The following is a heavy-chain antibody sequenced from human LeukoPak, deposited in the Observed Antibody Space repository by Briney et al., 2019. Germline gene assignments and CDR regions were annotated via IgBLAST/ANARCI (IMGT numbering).Heavy chain of an antibody. D-gene: IGHD3-22*01. CDR2: IYTSGST. V-gene: IGHV4-4*07. Sequence: PSETLSLTCDVSGYFVSSAYYWGWIRQPAGKGLEWIGRIYTSGSTNYNPSLKSRVTISVDTSKNQFSLKLSSVTAADTAVYYCARDPIRPYYYDSSGYGAFDIWGQGTMVTVSS. CDR3: ARDPIRPYYYDSSGYGAFDI. J-gene: IGHJ3*02. CDR1: GYFVSSAYY.